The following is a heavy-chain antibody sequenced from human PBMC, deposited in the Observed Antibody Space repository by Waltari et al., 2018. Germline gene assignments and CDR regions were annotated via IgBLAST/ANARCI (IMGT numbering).Heavy chain of an antibody. CDR3: ARDNSDSSGWDY. CDR1: GFTFSSYS. Sequence: EVQLVESGGGLVKPGGSLRLSCAASGFTFSSYSMNWVPQAPGKGLEWVSSISSSSSYIYYADSVKGRFTISRDNAKNSLYLQMNSLRAEDTAVYYCARDNSDSSGWDYWGQGTLVTVSS. D-gene: IGHD3-22*01. CDR2: ISSSSSYI. V-gene: IGHV3-21*01. J-gene: IGHJ4*02.